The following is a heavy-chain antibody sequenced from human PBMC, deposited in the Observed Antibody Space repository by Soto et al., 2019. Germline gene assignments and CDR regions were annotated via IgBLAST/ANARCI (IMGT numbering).Heavy chain of an antibody. Sequence: EVQLVESGGGLVQPGGSLRLSCAASGFTFSSYSMNWVRQAPGKGLEWVSYISSSSSTIYYADSVKGRFTISRDNAKNSLYLQMNSLRAEDTAVYYCARAYPFMVRGVIGYYYYMDVWGKGTPVTVSS. CDR3: ARAYPFMVRGVIGYYYYMDV. V-gene: IGHV3-48*01. CDR2: ISSSSSTI. D-gene: IGHD3-10*01. CDR1: GFTFSSYS. J-gene: IGHJ6*03.